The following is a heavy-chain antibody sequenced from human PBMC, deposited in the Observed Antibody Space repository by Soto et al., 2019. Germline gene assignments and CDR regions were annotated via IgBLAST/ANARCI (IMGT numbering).Heavy chain of an antibody. J-gene: IGHJ4*02. CDR1: GSTLSSYW. V-gene: IGHV3-74*01. CDR3: ATAGNYRFDY. Sequence: PGESLKISCTASGSTLSSYWMHWVRQAPGKGLDWISRIDPAGTVTNYADSVEGRFTVSRDNAKNTVYLQINSLKVEDTAVYYCATAGNYRFDYWGQGTLVTVSS. D-gene: IGHD1-7*01. CDR2: IDPAGTVT.